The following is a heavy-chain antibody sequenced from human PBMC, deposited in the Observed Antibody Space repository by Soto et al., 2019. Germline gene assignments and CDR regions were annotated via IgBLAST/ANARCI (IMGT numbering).Heavy chain of an antibody. J-gene: IGHJ6*03. CDR1: GGSISSSSYY. D-gene: IGHD3-3*01. Sequence: SETLSLSCTVSGGSISSSSYYWGWIRQPPGKGLEWIGSIYYSGSTYYNPSLKSRVTISVDTSKNQFSLKLSSVTAADTAVYYCASHANFWRAHSYYMDVWGKGTTVTVSS. CDR2: IYYSGST. V-gene: IGHV4-39*01. CDR3: ASHANFWRAHSYYMDV.